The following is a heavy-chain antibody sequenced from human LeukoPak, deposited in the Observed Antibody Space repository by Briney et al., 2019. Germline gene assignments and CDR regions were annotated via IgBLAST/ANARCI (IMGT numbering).Heavy chain of an antibody. CDR1: GFTFSSYG. J-gene: IGHJ4*02. V-gene: IGHV3-33*06. CDR2: IWYDGSNK. CDR3: AKETLYSYGQYYFDY. D-gene: IGHD5-18*01. Sequence: GGSLRLSCAASGFTFSSYGMHWVRQAPGKGLEWVAVIWYDGSNKYYADSVKGRFTISRDNSKNTLYLQMNSLRAEDTAVYYCAKETLYSYGQYYFDYWGQGTLVTVSS.